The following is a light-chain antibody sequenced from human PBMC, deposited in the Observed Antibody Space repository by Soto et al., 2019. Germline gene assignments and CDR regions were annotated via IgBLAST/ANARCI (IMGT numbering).Light chain of an antibody. J-gene: IGKJ1*01. CDR3: QQYYSTPRT. V-gene: IGKV4-1*01. Sequence: DIVMTQSPDSLAVSLGERATINCKSSQSVLNSSNNKNDLAWYQQKPGQTPKLLIYQASSREFGVPDRLRGTGYGTDLPPSISSLQVEDVAVYYCQQYYSTPRTFGQGTKLEIK. CDR2: QAS. CDR1: QSVLNSSNNKND.